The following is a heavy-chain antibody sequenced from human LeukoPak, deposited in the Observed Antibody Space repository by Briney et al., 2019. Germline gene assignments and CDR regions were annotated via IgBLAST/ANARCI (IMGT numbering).Heavy chain of an antibody. J-gene: IGHJ6*03. Sequence: SETLSLTCTVSGGPISSYNWNWIRQPPGKGLEWIGYISESGSTNYNSSLENRVTLSLDTSKSQISLNLRSATVADTAVYYCARQDALGKFPPPYYMDVWGKGTTVIVS. CDR3: ARQDALGKFPPPYYMDV. CDR1: GGPISSYN. V-gene: IGHV4-59*08. D-gene: IGHD3-16*01. CDR2: ISESGST.